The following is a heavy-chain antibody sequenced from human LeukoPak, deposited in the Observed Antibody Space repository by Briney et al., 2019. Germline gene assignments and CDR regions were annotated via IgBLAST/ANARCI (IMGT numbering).Heavy chain of an antibody. D-gene: IGHD3-22*01. V-gene: IGHV5-51*01. Sequence: GESLKISCKGSGYSFTSYWIGWVRQMPGKGLEWMGIIYPGDSDTRYGPSFQGQVTISADKSISTAYLQWSSLKASDTAMYYCARQQTYYYDSSGYYQRLFDYWGQGTLVTVSS. J-gene: IGHJ4*02. CDR3: ARQQTYYYDSSGYYQRLFDY. CDR1: GYSFTSYW. CDR2: IYPGDSDT.